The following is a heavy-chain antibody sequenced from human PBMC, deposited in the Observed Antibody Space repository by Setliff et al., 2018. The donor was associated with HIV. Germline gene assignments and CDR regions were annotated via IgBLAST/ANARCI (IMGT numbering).Heavy chain of an antibody. CDR3: AGPRGDEAFDI. Sequence: SVKVSCKASGYTFTSYDINWVRQAPGQGLEWMGQFIPILDITNYAQKFQGRVTITADKSTNTMYMEMTSLTSEDTAVYYCAGPRGDEAFDIWGQGTMVTVSS. CDR2: FIPILDIT. D-gene: IGHD3-10*01. CDR1: GYTFTSYD. J-gene: IGHJ3*02. V-gene: IGHV1-69*10.